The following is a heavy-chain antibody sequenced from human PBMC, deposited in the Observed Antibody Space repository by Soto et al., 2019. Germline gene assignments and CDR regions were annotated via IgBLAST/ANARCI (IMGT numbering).Heavy chain of an antibody. D-gene: IGHD6-13*01. J-gene: IGHJ4*02. V-gene: IGHV4-59*08. CDR2: IYYSGST. Sequence: PSETLSLTCTVSGGSISYYYWSWIRQPPGKELEWIGSIYYSGSTNYNPSLKSRVTISVDTAKNQFSLKLTSVTAADTAVYYCARRLTTAGLFDFWGQGALVTVSS. CDR1: GGSISYYY. CDR3: ARRLTTAGLFDF.